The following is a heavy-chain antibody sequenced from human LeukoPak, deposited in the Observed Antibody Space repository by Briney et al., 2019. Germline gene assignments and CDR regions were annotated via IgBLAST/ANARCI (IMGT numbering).Heavy chain of an antibody. D-gene: IGHD2-2*01. CDR1: GGSFSGYY. J-gene: IGHJ4*02. CDR2: INHSGST. V-gene: IGHV4-34*01. Sequence: TSETLSLTCAVYGGSFSGYYWSWIRQPPGKGLEWIGEINHSGSTNYNPSLKSRVTISVDTSKNQFSLKLSSVTAADTAVYYCARRGYCSSTSCYRPFDYWGQGTLVTVSS. CDR3: ARRGYCSSTSCYRPFDY.